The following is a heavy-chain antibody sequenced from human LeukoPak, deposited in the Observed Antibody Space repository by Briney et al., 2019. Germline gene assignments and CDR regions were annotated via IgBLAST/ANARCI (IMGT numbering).Heavy chain of an antibody. Sequence: PGGSLRLSCAASGFTFSSYSLNWVRQAPGKGLEWVSSIIRSSSYIYYADSVKGRFTISRDNAKNSLYLQMNSLRAEDTAVYYCARDPLRYFDWLLGPYGMDVWGKGTTVTVSS. CDR2: IIRSSSYI. D-gene: IGHD3-9*01. J-gene: IGHJ6*04. CDR1: GFTFSSYS. CDR3: ARDPLRYFDWLLGPYGMDV. V-gene: IGHV3-21*01.